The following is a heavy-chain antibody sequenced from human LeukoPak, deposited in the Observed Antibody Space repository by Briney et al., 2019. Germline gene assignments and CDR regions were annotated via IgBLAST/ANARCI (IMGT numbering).Heavy chain of an antibody. CDR3: ARGRILRGFSYGRLGLRDHYMDV. CDR2: MNPNSGNT. J-gene: IGHJ6*03. D-gene: IGHD5-18*01. Sequence: ASVKVSCKASGYTFTGYYMHWVRQATGQGLEWMGWMNPNSGNTGYAQKFQGRVTMTRNTSINTAYMELSSLRSEDTAVYYCARGRILRGFSYGRLGLRDHYMDVWGIGTTVTISS. V-gene: IGHV1-8*02. CDR1: GYTFTGYY.